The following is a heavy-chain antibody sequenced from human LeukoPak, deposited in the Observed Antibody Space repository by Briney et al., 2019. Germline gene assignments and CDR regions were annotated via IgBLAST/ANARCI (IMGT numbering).Heavy chain of an antibody. J-gene: IGHJ6*02. D-gene: IGHD3-10*01. V-gene: IGHV6-1*01. Sequence: SQTLSLTCAISGDSVSSNSAAWNWIRQSPSRGLEWLGRTYYRSKWYNDYAVSVKSRITINPDTSKNQFSLQLNSVTPEDTAVYYCARGLYGSGSYYYYYGMDVWGQGTTVTVSS. CDR2: TYYRSKWYN. CDR1: GDSVSSNSAA. CDR3: ARGLYGSGSYYYYYGMDV.